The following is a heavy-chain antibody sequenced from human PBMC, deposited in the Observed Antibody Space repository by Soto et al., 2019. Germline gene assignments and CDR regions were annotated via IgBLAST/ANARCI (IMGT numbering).Heavy chain of an antibody. V-gene: IGHV3-33*01. Sequence: QIQLVESGGGVVQPGRSLRLSCTASGFTFNSYGFNWVRQAPGKGLEWVAVIWYDGNTKYYADSVKGRFTISRDNLRSTVYLQMNSLTAEDTAVYYCARPLVAPVAGPYYDDMDVWGQGTTVTVSS. CDR1: GFTFNSYG. J-gene: IGHJ6*02. D-gene: IGHD6-19*01. CDR2: IWYDGNTK. CDR3: ARPLVAPVAGPYYDDMDV.